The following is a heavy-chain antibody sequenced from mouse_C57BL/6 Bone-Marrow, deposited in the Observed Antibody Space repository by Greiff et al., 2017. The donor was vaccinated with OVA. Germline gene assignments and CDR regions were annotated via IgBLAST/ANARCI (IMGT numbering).Heavy chain of an antibody. V-gene: IGHV1-50*01. D-gene: IGHD2-4*01. CDR1: GYTFTSYW. CDR3: ARDYRVFDD. Sequence: QVQLQQPGAELVKPGASVKLSCKASGYTFTSYWMQWVKQRPGQGLEWIGEIDPSDSYTNYNQKFKGKATLTVDTSSSTAYMQLSSLASEDSAVYYCARDYRVFDDWGQGTTLTVSS. J-gene: IGHJ2*01. CDR2: IDPSDSYT.